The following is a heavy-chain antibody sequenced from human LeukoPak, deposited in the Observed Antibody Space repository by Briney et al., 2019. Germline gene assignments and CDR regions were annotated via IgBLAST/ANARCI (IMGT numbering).Heavy chain of an antibody. V-gene: IGHV4-38-2*01. Sequence: SETLSLTCAVSGYSISSGYYWGWFRQPPGKGLEWIGCIHHSGNTYYNPSLKGRVTISVDTSKNQFSLKLTSVTAADTAVYYCARQGGSNSPYYYYYMDVWGKGTTVTVSS. CDR2: IHHSGNT. CDR3: ARQGGSNSPYYYYYMDV. D-gene: IGHD6-13*01. J-gene: IGHJ6*03. CDR1: GYSISSGYY.